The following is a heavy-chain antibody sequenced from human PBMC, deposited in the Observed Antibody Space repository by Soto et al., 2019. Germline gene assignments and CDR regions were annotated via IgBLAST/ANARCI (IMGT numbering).Heavy chain of an antibody. CDR2: IYYSGST. CDR1: GGSISSYY. Sequence: SETLSLTCTVSGGSISSYYWSWIRQPPGKGLEWIGYIYYSGSTNYNPSLKSRVTISVDTSKNQFSLKLSSVTAADTAVYYCASLAAAGTSGWFDPWGQGTLVTVSS. CDR3: ASLAAAGTSGWFDP. V-gene: IGHV4-59*01. J-gene: IGHJ5*02. D-gene: IGHD6-13*01.